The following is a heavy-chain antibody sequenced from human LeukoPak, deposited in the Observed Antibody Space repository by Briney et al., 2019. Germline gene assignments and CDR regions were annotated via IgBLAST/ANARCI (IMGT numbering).Heavy chain of an antibody. CDR3: ARDPETDNLNLLYYYYMDV. CDR2: ISSSSSYI. V-gene: IGHV3-21*01. Sequence: GGSLRLSCAASGFTFSSYSMNWVRQAPGKGLEWVSSISSSSSYIYYADSVKGRFTISRDNAKNSLYLQMNSLRAEDTAVYYCARDPETDNLNLLYYYYMDVWGKGTTVTVSS. J-gene: IGHJ6*03. D-gene: IGHD1-20*01. CDR1: GFTFSSYS.